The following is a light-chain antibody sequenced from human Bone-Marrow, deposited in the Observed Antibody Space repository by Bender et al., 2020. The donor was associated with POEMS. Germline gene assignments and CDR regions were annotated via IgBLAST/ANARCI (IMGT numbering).Light chain of an antibody. CDR1: SSDVGNYNF. Sequence: QSALTQPPSASDSPGQSVTISCTGSSSDVGNYNFVSWYQQHPGKAPKLLIYEVTKRPSGVPDRFSGSKSGSTASLTVSGLQTEDEAEYYCSSYAGRNTYVFGTGTKVTVL. CDR3: SSYAGRNTYV. V-gene: IGLV2-8*01. CDR2: EVT. J-gene: IGLJ1*01.